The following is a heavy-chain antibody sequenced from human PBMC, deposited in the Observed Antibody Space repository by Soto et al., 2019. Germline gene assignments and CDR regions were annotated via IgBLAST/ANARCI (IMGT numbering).Heavy chain of an antibody. CDR3: AKEYDYIWGSYRYTGPFDY. D-gene: IGHD3-16*02. CDR2: VSGSGGDT. V-gene: IGHV3-23*01. CDR1: GFTFSSYA. J-gene: IGHJ4*02. Sequence: GGSLRLSCAASGFTFSSYAMGWLRQAPGKGPEWVASVSGSGGDTYYADSVKGRFTISRDNSKYTLYLQMNSLRAEDTAVYYCAKEYDYIWGSYRYTGPFDYSGQGTLVTVSS.